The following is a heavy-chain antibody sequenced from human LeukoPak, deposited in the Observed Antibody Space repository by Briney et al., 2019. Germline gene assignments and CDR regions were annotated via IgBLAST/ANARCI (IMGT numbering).Heavy chain of an antibody. V-gene: IGHV4-34*01. D-gene: IGHD3-9*01. CDR3: ARGGRYFDWSVDY. CDR2: INHSGST. CDR1: GGSFSGYY. J-gene: IGHJ4*02. Sequence: SETLSLTCAVYGGSFSGYYWSWIRQPPGKGLEWIGEINHSGSTNYNPSLKSRVTISVDTSKNQFSLKLSSVTAADTAVYYCARGGRYFDWSVDYWGQGTLVTVSS.